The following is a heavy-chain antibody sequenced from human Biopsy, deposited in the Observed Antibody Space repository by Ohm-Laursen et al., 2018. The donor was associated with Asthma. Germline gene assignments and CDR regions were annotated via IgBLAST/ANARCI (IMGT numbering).Heavy chain of an antibody. Sequence: ASVKVSCKTSGYTFNSAGITWVRQAPGQGLEWMGWVSVYNGNTKVAQKLQDRVTMITDTSTSTAYVELRSLRSDDTAVYFCARAVDYSHYYGIDVWGQGTTVTVS. D-gene: IGHD3-10*01. J-gene: IGHJ6*02. V-gene: IGHV1-18*01. CDR3: ARAVDYSHYYGIDV. CDR1: GYTFNSAG. CDR2: VSVYNGNT.